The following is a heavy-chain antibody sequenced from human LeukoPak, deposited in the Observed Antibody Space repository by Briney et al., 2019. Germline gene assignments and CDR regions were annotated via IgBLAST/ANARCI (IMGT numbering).Heavy chain of an antibody. D-gene: IGHD6-19*01. CDR3: ARDRRWGSSGWPDAFDI. CDR2: RSYDGSNK. CDR1: GFTFSSYA. V-gene: IGHV3-30-3*01. J-gene: IGHJ3*02. Sequence: GRSLRLSCAASGFTFSSYAMHWVRQAPGKGLEWVAVRSYDGSNKYYADSVKGRFTISRDNSKNTLYLQMNSLRAEDTAVYYCARDRRWGSSGWPDAFDIWGQGTMVTVSS.